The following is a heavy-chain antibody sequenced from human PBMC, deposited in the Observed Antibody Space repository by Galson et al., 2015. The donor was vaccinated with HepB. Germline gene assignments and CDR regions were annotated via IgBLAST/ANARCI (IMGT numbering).Heavy chain of an antibody. J-gene: IGHJ6*03. V-gene: IGHV1-69*13. CDR3: AFGGSSSWDRPMYHYYMGV. CDR2: IIPMLGTP. CDR1: GGTSSTSG. D-gene: IGHD6-13*01. Sequence: SVKVSCKASGGTSSTSGISWVRQAPGQGLEWMGGIIPMLGTPNYAQKFQGRVTVTADESTSTAYMQLNSLRSEDTAVYYCAFGGSSSWDRPMYHYYMGVWGKGTTVTVSS.